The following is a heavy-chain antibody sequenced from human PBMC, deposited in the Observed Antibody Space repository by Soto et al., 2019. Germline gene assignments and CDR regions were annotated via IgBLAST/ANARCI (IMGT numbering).Heavy chain of an antibody. J-gene: IGHJ6*02. CDR2: IYYSGST. Sequence: SETLSLTCTVSGVSISSSSYYWGWIRQPPGKGLEWIGSIYYSGSTYYNPSLKSRVTISVDTSKNQFSLKLSSVTAADTAVYYCARLLTAAGTLYYYYYYGMDVWGQGTTVTVSS. V-gene: IGHV4-39*01. CDR3: ARLLTAAGTLYYYYYYGMDV. CDR1: GVSISSSSYY. D-gene: IGHD6-13*01.